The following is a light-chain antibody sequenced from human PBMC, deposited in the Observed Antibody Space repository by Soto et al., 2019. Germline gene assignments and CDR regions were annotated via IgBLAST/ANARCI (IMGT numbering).Light chain of an antibody. CDR2: DAS. J-gene: IGKJ3*01. CDR3: QQYYSPSRT. Sequence: DIQMTQSPSTLSASVGDRVTITCRASQSISVWLAWYQQRPGKAPKLLIYDASTLQSGVPSRFSGSGSGTEFTPTISSLQPDDFATYSCQQYYSPSRTFGPGTNVDIK. CDR1: QSISVW. V-gene: IGKV1-5*01.